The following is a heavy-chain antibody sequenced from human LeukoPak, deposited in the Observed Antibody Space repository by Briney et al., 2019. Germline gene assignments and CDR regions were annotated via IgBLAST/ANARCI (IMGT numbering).Heavy chain of an antibody. D-gene: IGHD2-15*01. CDR2: INPSGGST. CDR3: ARESPYIVVVVAATRYYYGMDV. Sequence: VASVTVSFTASGYTFTSYYMHWVRQAPGQGLEWMGLINPSGGSTSYAQKFQGRVTMTRDTSTSNVYMEVSSLRSEDTAVYYCARESPYIVVVVAATRYYYGMDVWGQGTTVTVSS. J-gene: IGHJ6*02. CDR1: GYTFTSYY. V-gene: IGHV1-46*01.